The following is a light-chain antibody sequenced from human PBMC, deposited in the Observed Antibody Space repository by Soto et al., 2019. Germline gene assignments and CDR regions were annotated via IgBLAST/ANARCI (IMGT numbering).Light chain of an antibody. CDR3: QQYGTSLFT. CDR1: QSVSSS. Sequence: EIVVTQSPATLSVSPGERVTLSCSASQSVSSSLAWYQQRPGQAPRLLIYGASNRATGIPDGFSGSGSGTDFTLTISGLEPEDFAVYYCQQYGTSLFTFGGGTKVDIK. J-gene: IGKJ4*01. V-gene: IGKV3-20*01. CDR2: GAS.